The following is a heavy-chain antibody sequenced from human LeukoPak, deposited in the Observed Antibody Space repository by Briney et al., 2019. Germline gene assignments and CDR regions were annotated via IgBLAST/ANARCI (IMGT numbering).Heavy chain of an antibody. J-gene: IGHJ5*02. CDR2: INHSGST. D-gene: IGHD1-1*01. CDR3: ARLRRAGTGDWFDP. Sequence: PSETLSLTCAVYGGSFSGYYWSWIRQPPGKGLEWIGEINHSGSTNYNPSLKSRVTISVDTSKNQFSLKLSSVTAADTAVYYCARLRRAGTGDWFDPWGQGTLVTVSS. V-gene: IGHV4-34*01. CDR1: GGSFSGYY.